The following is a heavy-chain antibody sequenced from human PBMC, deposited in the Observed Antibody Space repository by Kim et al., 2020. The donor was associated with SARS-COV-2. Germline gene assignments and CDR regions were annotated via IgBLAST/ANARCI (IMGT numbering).Heavy chain of an antibody. CDR1: GGSISSSSYY. D-gene: IGHD3-9*01. CDR3: ARQFPHYDILTGYYILPLPPHWYFDL. Sequence: SETLSLTCTVSGGSISSSSYYWGWIRQPPGKGLEWIGSIYYSGSTYYNPSLKSRVTISVDTSKNQFSLKLSSVTAADTAVYYCARQFPHYDILTGYYILPLPPHWYFDLWGRGTLVTVSS. J-gene: IGHJ2*01. V-gene: IGHV4-39*01. CDR2: IYYSGST.